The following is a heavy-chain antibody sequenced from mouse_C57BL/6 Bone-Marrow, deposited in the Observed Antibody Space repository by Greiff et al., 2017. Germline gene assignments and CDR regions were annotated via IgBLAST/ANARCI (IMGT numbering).Heavy chain of an antibody. J-gene: IGHJ3*01. V-gene: IGHV5-6*01. CDR2: ISSGGSYT. CDR3: ARQKTGTEFAY. Sequence: EVQRVESGGDLVKPGGSLTLSCAASGFTFSSYGMSWVRQTPDKRLEWVATISSGGSYTYYPDSVKGRFTISRDNAKNTLYLQMSSLKSEDTAMYYCARQKTGTEFAYWGQGTLVTVSA. D-gene: IGHD4-1*01. CDR1: GFTFSSYG.